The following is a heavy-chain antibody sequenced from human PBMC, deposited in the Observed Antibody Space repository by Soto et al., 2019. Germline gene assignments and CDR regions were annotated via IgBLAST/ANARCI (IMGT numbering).Heavy chain of an antibody. V-gene: IGHV4-30-4*01. Sequence: SETLSLTCTVSGGSISSGDYYWSWIRQPPGKGLEWIGYIYYSGSTYYNPSLKSRVTISVDTSKNQFSLKLSSVTAADTAVYYCASGYSSRNPRRLWEDDWGQGTVVTVSS. CDR3: ASGYSSRNPRRLWEDD. CDR1: GGSISSGDYY. D-gene: IGHD3-22*01. CDR2: IYYSGST. J-gene: IGHJ4*02.